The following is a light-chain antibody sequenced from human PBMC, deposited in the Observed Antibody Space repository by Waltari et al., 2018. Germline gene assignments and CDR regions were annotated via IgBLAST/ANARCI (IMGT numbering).Light chain of an antibody. CDR2: GAT. Sequence: EIVMTQSPATLSVSPGERATLSCRASQRVISNLAWDQQKPGQPPRPPLYGATTSATGIPVRFSGSGSGTEFTLTISSLQSEDFAVYYCQQYNTWPSYAFGQGTKLEIK. J-gene: IGKJ2*01. CDR3: QQYNTWPSYA. V-gene: IGKV3-15*01. CDR1: QRVISN.